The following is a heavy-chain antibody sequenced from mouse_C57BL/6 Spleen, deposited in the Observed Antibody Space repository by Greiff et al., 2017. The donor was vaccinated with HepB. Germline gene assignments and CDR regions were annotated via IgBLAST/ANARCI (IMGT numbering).Heavy chain of an antibody. J-gene: IGHJ2*01. D-gene: IGHD1-1*01. CDR2: IYPGNSDT. CDR1: GYTFTSYW. Sequence: VQLQQSGTVLARPGASAKMSCKTSGYTFTSYWMHWVKQRPGQGLEWIGAIYPGNSDTSYNQKFKGKAKLTAVTSASTAYMELSSLTNEDSAVYYCTSTYYYGSSLRYFDYWGQGTTLTVSS. V-gene: IGHV1-5*01. CDR3: TSTYYYGSSLRYFDY.